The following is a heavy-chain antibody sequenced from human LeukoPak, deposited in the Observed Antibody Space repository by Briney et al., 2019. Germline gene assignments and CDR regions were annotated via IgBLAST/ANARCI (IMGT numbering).Heavy chain of an antibody. J-gene: IGHJ1*01. Sequence: GGSLRLSCAASGFTFSSYAMNWVRQAPGKGLEWVSLISSSGGNTNYADSVRGRFTISRDNSKNTVSLQMSSLRAEDTAIYYCVKDFRSGWIKSTYFQRWGQGTLVTVSS. CDR2: ISSSGGNT. CDR1: GFTFSSYA. D-gene: IGHD6-25*01. CDR3: VKDFRSGWIKSTYFQR. V-gene: IGHV3-23*01.